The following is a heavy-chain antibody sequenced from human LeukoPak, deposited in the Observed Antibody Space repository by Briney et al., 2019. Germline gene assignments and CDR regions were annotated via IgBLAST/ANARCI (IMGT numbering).Heavy chain of an antibody. V-gene: IGHV4-59*08. CDR3: AGLGDGDNLRYFDY. CDR2: IYYSGST. D-gene: IGHD5-24*01. CDR1: GDSISGNY. Sequence: SETLSLTCTVSGDSISGNYWTWIRQPLGKGLEWIGYIYYSGSTNYNASLKSRVTISVDTSKNQFSLKLSSVTAADTAVYYCAGLGDGDNLRYFDYWGQGTLVTVSS. J-gene: IGHJ4*02.